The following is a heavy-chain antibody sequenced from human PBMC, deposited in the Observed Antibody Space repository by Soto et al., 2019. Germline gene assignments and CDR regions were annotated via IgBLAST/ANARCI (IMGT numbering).Heavy chain of an antibody. V-gene: IGHV2-26*01. CDR3: ARMLAVNYYSYYVDV. CDR2: ITFSSDEK. D-gene: IGHD3-10*01. Sequence: QVTLKESGPVLVKPTETLMLTCTVSGFSLSNARLGVSWIRQPPGKALEWLASITFSSDEKSTNTSLKGRLTLSKDTSKSQVVLTMTYMDPVDTATYFCARMLAVNYYSYYVDVWGEGTTVTVSS. J-gene: IGHJ6*03. CDR1: GFSLSNARLG.